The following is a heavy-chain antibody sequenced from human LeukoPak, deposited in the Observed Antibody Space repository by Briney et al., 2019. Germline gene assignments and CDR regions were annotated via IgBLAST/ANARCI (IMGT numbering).Heavy chain of an antibody. Sequence: GGSLRLSCAASGLNLTDYYMTWIRQAPGKGLEWVSYIRSGGSTIYYADSVKGRFTISRDNVKNSLYLQMNSLRAEDTAVYYCARDSFQGELHYYYYGMDVWGQGTTVTVSS. V-gene: IGHV3-11*04. D-gene: IGHD1-26*01. CDR1: GLNLTDYY. J-gene: IGHJ6*02. CDR2: IRSGGSTI. CDR3: ARDSFQGELHYYYYGMDV.